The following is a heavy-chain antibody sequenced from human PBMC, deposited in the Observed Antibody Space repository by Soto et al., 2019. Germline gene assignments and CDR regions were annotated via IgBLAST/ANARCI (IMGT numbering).Heavy chain of an antibody. CDR1: GGSMSNGGYY. CDR2: IYYSGST. D-gene: IGHD3-16*01. Sequence: QLQLQESGPGLVKPSETLSLTCTVSGGSMSNGGYYWGWIRQPPGTGLEWIGSIYYSGSTYNNTSLMSRLTMSLDTSKTQFSLTVTSVTAADTAVYSCARSRGEPPEGFDYWGQGNLVTVSS. V-gene: IGHV4-39*01. J-gene: IGHJ4*02. CDR3: ARSRGEPPEGFDY.